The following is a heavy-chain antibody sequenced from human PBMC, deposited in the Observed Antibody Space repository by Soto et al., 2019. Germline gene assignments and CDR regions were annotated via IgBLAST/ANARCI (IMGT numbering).Heavy chain of an antibody. CDR3: ARRHLAVAVSPWFDP. V-gene: IGHV2-26*01. Sequence: QVTWKESGPVLVKPSETLTLRCTVSGLSITDSEMGVSWIRQPPGQPLEWLAHIDSSGEKSYRTFLKSRLAISKDTSKSQIVRTMTNMDPADTATYYCARRHLAVAVSPWFDPWGQGIPVIVSS. J-gene: IGHJ5*02. CDR2: IDSSGEK. CDR1: GLSITDSEMG. D-gene: IGHD6-19*01.